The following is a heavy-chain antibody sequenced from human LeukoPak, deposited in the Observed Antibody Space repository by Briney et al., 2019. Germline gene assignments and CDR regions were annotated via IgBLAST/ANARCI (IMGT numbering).Heavy chain of an antibody. Sequence: ESGPALVKPTQTLTLTCTFSGFSLSTSGMCVSWVRQPPGKALEWLALIDWDDDKYYSTSLKTRLTISKDTSKNQVVLTMTNMDPVDTATYYCARTTNYDSSGYYYFDNWGQGTLVTVSS. CDR1: GFSLSTSGMC. J-gene: IGHJ4*02. CDR2: IDWDDDK. D-gene: IGHD3-22*01. V-gene: IGHV2-70*20. CDR3: ARTTNYDSSGYYYFDN.